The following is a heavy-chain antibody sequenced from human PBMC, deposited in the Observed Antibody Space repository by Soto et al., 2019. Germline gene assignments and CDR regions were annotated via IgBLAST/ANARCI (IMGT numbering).Heavy chain of an antibody. CDR2: ISGSGGST. Sequence: PGGSLRLSCAASGFTFSSYAMSWVRQAPGKGLEWVSAISGSGGSTYYADSVKGRFTISRDNSKNTLYLQMNSLRAEDTAVYYCASRPELTSAFDPWGQGTLVTVSS. J-gene: IGHJ5*02. V-gene: IGHV3-23*01. CDR1: GFTFSSYA. D-gene: IGHD3-16*02. CDR3: ASRPELTSAFDP.